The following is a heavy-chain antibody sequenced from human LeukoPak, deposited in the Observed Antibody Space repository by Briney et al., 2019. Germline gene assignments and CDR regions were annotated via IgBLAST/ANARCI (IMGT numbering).Heavy chain of an antibody. V-gene: IGHV3-74*01. J-gene: IGHJ4*02. Sequence: GGALGLFCGASWFNLSSFWVHLVRQAPGEGLVWVSRINEDGSTINYADSVKGRFTISRDNAKNTLYLQMDSLRAEDTAVYYCVRDFGGSRDYWGQGTLVTVSS. CDR1: WFNLSSFW. CDR3: VRDFGGSRDY. D-gene: IGHD3-10*01. CDR2: INEDGSTI.